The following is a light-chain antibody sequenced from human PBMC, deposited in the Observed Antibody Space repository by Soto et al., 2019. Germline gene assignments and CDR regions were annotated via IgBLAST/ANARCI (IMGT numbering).Light chain of an antibody. CDR1: NIGDKS. Sequence: SFVLTQPPSVSVAPGQTARITCGGTNIGDKSVNWYQQKPGQAPVLVVYDDRARPSGIPERFSASNTGNTATLTISGVEAGDEAVYYCQVWESRSDSRLFSGGTKLTVL. V-gene: IGLV3-21*02. J-gene: IGLJ3*02. CDR2: DDR. CDR3: QVWESRSDSRL.